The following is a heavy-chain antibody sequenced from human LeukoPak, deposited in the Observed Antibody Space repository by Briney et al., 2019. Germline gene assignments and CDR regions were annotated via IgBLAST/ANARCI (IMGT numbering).Heavy chain of an antibody. CDR3: STENKYCSGANCGKY. CDR2: IVPDSGGA. Sequence: ASVTVSCKTSGYTFTNYYVHWVRQAPGQGLEWMGYIVPDSGGADYDQKFQGRVTTTRDKSISTVDMELSSLRSDDTAVYYCSTENKYCSGANCGKYWGQGTLVTVSS. D-gene: IGHD2-15*01. J-gene: IGHJ4*02. CDR1: GYTFTNYY. V-gene: IGHV1-2*02.